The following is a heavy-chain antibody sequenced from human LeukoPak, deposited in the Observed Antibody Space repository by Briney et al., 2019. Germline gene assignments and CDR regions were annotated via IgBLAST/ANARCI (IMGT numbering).Heavy chain of an antibody. J-gene: IGHJ6*02. Sequence: PSETLFLTCTVSGGSISSYYWSWIRQPPGKGLEWIGEINHSGSTNYNPSLKSRVTISVDTSKNQFSLKLSSVTAADTAVYYCARSPFYYYYYGMDVWGQGTTVTVSS. V-gene: IGHV4-34*01. CDR3: ARSPFYYYYYGMDV. CDR2: INHSGST. CDR1: GGSISSYY.